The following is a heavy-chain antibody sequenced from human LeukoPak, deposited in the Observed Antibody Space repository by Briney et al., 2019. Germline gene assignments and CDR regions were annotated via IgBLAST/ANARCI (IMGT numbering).Heavy chain of an antibody. V-gene: IGHV3-23*01. Sequence: GGSLRLSCAASGFTFSSHGMSWVRQAPGKGLEWVSAISGSGGSTYYADSVKGRFTISRDNSKNTLYLQMNSLRAEDTAVYYCARDRQGEDYYDSSGYYLPAYWGQGTLVTVSS. CDR1: GFTFSSHG. CDR3: ARDRQGEDYYDSSGYYLPAY. J-gene: IGHJ4*02. CDR2: ISGSGGST. D-gene: IGHD3-22*01.